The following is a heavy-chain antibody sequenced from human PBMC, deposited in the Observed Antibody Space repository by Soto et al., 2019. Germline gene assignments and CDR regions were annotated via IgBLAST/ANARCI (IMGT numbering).Heavy chain of an antibody. CDR1: GLNFISHW. Sequence: GVPQRHSYTASGLNFISHWMSWVRQAPGKGLEWVANIKQDGSEKYYVDSVKGRFTISRDNAKNSLYLQMNSLRAEDTAVYYCAREPPRFDYCGQGPLVT. V-gene: IGHV3-7*03. CDR2: IKQDGSEK. CDR3: AREPPRFDY. J-gene: IGHJ4*02.